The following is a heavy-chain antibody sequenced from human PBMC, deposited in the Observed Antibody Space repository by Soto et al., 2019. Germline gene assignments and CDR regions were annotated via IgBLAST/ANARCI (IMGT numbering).Heavy chain of an antibody. V-gene: IGHV1-18*01. CDR3: ARSGSYYPARNWFGP. J-gene: IGHJ5*02. CDR2: ISGFNDDT. D-gene: IGHD3-10*01. CDR1: GYTFTSYG. Sequence: QVQLVQSGAEMKNPGASVKVSCKASGYTFTSYGMSWVRQAPGQGLEWMGWISGFNDDTNHPQKLQGIVTMNKDTSTSTAYMKMRSLKSDDTAVYYCARSGSYYPARNWFGPWGKGTLVTVSS.